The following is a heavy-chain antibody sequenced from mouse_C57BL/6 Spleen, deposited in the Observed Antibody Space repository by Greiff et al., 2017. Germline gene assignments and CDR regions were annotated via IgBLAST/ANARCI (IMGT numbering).Heavy chain of an antibody. CDR2: IYPGAGDT. V-gene: IGHV1-80*01. D-gene: IGHD1-1*01. J-gene: IGHJ2*01. CDR1: GYAFSSYW. CDR3: ARIDYYGTPYYFDY. Sequence: QVQLQQSGAELVKPGASVKISCKASGYAFSSYWMNWVKQRPGKGLEWIGQIYPGAGDTNYNGKFKGKATLTADKSSSTAYMQLSSLTSEDSAVYFCARIDYYGTPYYFDYWGQGTTLTVSS.